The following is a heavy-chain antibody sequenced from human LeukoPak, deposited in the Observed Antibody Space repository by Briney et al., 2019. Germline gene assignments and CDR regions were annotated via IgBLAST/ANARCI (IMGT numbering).Heavy chain of an antibody. D-gene: IGHD3-3*01. V-gene: IGHV3-30*02. J-gene: IGHJ6*03. Sequence: GGSLRLSCAASGFTFSSYGMHWVRQAPGKGLEWVAFIRYDGSNKYYADSVKGRFTISRDNSKNTLYLQMNSLRAEDTAVYYCARGNYDFWSGYAPPYYYYYYMDVWGKGTTVTVSS. CDR2: IRYDGSNK. CDR3: ARGNYDFWSGYAPPYYYYYYMDV. CDR1: GFTFSSYG.